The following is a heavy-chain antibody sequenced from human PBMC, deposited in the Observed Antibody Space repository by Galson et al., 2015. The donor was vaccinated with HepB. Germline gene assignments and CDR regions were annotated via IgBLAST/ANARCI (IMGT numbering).Heavy chain of an antibody. CDR1: GSTFTSYS. Sequence: SLRLSCAASGSTFTSYSMHWVRQAPGKGLDWVAVISYDGNIKYYADSVKGRFTISRGNSKDTLYLQMNSLRTEDTAVYYCCSSRRTGPRGRHLDYWGQGTLVTVPS. CDR3: CSSRRTGPRGRHLDY. V-gene: IGHV3-30-3*01. CDR2: ISYDGNIK. J-gene: IGHJ4*02. D-gene: IGHD2-15*01.